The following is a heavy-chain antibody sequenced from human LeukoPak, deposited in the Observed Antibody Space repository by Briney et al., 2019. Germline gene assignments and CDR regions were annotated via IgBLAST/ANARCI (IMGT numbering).Heavy chain of an antibody. J-gene: IGHJ3*02. V-gene: IGHV4-39*01. CDR3: ARIKGDAFDI. CDR1: GGSITSSTYY. Sequence: SETLSLTCTVSGGSITSSTYYWGWIRQPPGKGLEWIGSLYYTGSTYYSPSLKSRVTIPVDTSKNQFSLKLNSVTAADTAVYYCARIKGDAFDIWGQGTMVTVSS. CDR2: LYYTGST.